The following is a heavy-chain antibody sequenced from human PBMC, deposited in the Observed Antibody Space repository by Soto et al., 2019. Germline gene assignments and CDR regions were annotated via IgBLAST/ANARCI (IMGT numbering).Heavy chain of an antibody. CDR3: AKDPSYYDFWSGPGGWFDP. CDR1: GFAFSSVA. J-gene: IGHJ5*02. D-gene: IGHD3-3*01. Sequence: GGSLRLSCAASGFAFSSVAMSWVRQAPGKGLEWVSSISGSGEKTYYADSVKGRFTISRDSSKNTLYLQLNSLRAEDTALYYCAKDPSYYDFWSGPGGWFDPWGQGTLVTVSS. CDR2: ISGSGEKT. V-gene: IGHV3-23*01.